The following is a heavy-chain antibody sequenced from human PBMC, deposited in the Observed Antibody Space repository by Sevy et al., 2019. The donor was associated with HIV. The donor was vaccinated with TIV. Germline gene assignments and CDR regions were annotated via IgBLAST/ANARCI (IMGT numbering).Heavy chain of an antibody. V-gene: IGHV3-33*01. Sequence: GGSLRLSCAASGFIFSNYGMHWVRQAPGKGLEWVAVIWYDGSNKYYTDSVKGRFTISRDNSKNTLYLQMKSLRAEDTALYYCARDGIVIVSNAVAVSGFFDSWGQGTLVTVSS. D-gene: IGHD2-2*01. J-gene: IGHJ4*02. CDR1: GFIFSNYG. CDR2: IWYDGSNK. CDR3: ARDGIVIVSNAVAVSGFFDS.